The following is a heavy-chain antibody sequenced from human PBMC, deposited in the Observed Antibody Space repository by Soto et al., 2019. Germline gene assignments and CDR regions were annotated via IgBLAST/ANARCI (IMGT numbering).Heavy chain of an antibody. D-gene: IGHD6-13*01. J-gene: IGHJ5*02. CDR3: AREQRTGYSSSWYPRHRWFDP. CDR2: INHSGST. V-gene: IGHV4-34*01. Sequence: PSETLSLTCAAYGGSFSGYYWSWIRQPPGKGLEWIGEINHSGSTNYNPSLKSRVTISVDASKNQFSLKLSSVTAADTAVYYCAREQRTGYSSSWYPRHRWFDPWGQGTLVTVSS. CDR1: GGSFSGYY.